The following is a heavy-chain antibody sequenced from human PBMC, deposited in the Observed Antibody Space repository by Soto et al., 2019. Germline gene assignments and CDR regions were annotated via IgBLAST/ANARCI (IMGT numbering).Heavy chain of an antibody. J-gene: IGHJ4*02. CDR3: ARGGTPCDY. D-gene: IGHD3-16*01. V-gene: IGHV1-18*01. Sequence: QVQLVQSGAEVKKPGASVKVSCKASGYTFTNFGISWVRQAPGQGLEWMGWISAYNGNTNYAQKFQGRVTMTTDTSTSTAYMGVRRLTFADTAVYYCARGGTPCDYWGQACPCSVSS. CDR1: GYTFTNFG. CDR2: ISAYNGNT.